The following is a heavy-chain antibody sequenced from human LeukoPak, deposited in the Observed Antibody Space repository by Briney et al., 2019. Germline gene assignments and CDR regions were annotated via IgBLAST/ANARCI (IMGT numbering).Heavy chain of an antibody. D-gene: IGHD1-26*01. J-gene: IGHJ3*02. V-gene: IGHV5-51*01. CDR3: ARWELTNAFDI. CDR2: IYPGDSDT. Sequence: GESLKISCKGSGYSFSTYWIGWVRQMPGKGLEWMGIIYPGDSDTRYSPSFQGQVTISADKSISTAYLQWSSLKASDTAMYYCARWELTNAFDIWGQGTMVTVSS. CDR1: GYSFSTYW.